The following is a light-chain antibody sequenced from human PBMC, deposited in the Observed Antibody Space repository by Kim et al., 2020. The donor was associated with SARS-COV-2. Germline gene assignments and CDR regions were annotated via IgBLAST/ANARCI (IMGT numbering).Light chain of an antibody. V-gene: IGKV1-17*03. J-gene: IGKJ2*01. Sequence: SASVGDRVTSTCRASQDIRGYLAWFQQKPGKVPKGLIYGASTLQSGVPSRFSGSGSGTEFTLTISSLQPEDFASYYCLHYNSFPYAFGQGTRLEI. CDR1: QDIRGY. CDR3: LHYNSFPYA. CDR2: GAS.